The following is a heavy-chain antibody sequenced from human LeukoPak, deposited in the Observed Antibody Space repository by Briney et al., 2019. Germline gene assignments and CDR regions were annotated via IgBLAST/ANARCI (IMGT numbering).Heavy chain of an antibody. V-gene: IGHV3-7*03. CDR3: VRGMDV. Sequence: PGGSLRLSCAASKFIFSNYWMSWVRQAPGKGLEWVAYIKKTGSETYYVDSVKGRFTISRDNTKNSLYLQMHSLRAEDTAVYYCVRGMDVWGQGTTLTVSS. D-gene: IGHD4-17*01. J-gene: IGHJ6*02. CDR2: IKKTGSET. CDR1: KFIFSNYW.